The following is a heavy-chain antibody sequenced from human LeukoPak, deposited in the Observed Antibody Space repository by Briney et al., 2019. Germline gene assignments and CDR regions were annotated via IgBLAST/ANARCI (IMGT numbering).Heavy chain of an antibody. CDR3: ARTMVRGVNSYYFDY. D-gene: IGHD3-10*01. V-gene: IGHV3-11*03. CDR1: GSTFSDYY. J-gene: IGHJ4*02. Sequence: PGGSLRLSCAASGSTFSDYYMSWIRQAPGKGLEWVSYISSSSSYTNYADSVKGRFTISRDNAKNSLYLQMNSLRAEDTAVYYCARTMVRGVNSYYFDYWGQGTLVTVSS. CDR2: ISSSSSYT.